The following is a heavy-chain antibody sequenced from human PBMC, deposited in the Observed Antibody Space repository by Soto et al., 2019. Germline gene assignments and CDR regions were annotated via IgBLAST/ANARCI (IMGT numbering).Heavy chain of an antibody. CDR3: ARGLFLGY. CDR1: GFTFSNYW. CDR2: INEDESDT. J-gene: IGHJ4*02. V-gene: IGHV3-74*01. D-gene: IGHD3-3*01. Sequence: GGSLRLSCATSGFTFSNYWMHWVRQAPGKGPVWVSRINEDESDTNYADSVRGRFTISRDNAPNTVDLQMNSLRAEDTAVYYCARGLFLGYWGQGTRVTVSS.